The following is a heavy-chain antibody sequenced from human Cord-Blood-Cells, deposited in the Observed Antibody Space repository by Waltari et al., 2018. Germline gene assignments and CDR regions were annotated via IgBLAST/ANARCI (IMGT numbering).Heavy chain of an antibody. J-gene: IGHJ3*02. V-gene: IGHV1-24*01. Sequence: QVQLVQSGAEVKKPGASVKVSCKVSGYTLTQLSMHWVRQAPGQGLEGMGGFDPEDGETIYAQKFQGRVTMTEDTSTDTAYMELSSLRSEDTAVYYCATPTHCSSTSCYDAFDIWGQGTMVTVSS. CDR1: GYTLTQLS. CDR3: ATPTHCSSTSCYDAFDI. CDR2: FDPEDGET. D-gene: IGHD2-2*01.